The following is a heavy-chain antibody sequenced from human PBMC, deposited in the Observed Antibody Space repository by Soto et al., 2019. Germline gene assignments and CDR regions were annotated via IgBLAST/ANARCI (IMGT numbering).Heavy chain of an antibody. CDR2: IIPILGIA. Sequence: QVQLVQSGAEVKKPGSSVKVSCKASGGTFSSYTISWVRQAPGQGLEWMGRIIPILGIANYAQKFQGRVTITADKPTSTAYMELSSLRSEDTAVYYCASEVMAAAGTRAYYFDYWGQGTLVTVSS. D-gene: IGHD6-13*01. CDR1: GGTFSSYT. CDR3: ASEVMAAAGTRAYYFDY. J-gene: IGHJ4*02. V-gene: IGHV1-69*02.